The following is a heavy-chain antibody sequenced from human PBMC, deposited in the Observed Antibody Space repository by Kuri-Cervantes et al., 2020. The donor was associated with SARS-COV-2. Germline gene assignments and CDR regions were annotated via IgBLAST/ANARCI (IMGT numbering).Heavy chain of an antibody. CDR3: ARGLVDRYCSSTSCPYYYYYYMDV. CDR2: IIPIFGTA. V-gene: IGHV1-69*05. J-gene: IGHJ6*03. CDR1: GGTFSSYA. Sequence: SVKVSCKASGGTFSSYAISWVRQAPGQGLEWMGGIIPIFGTANYAQKFQGRVTITTDESTSTAYMELSRLRSEDTAVYYCARGLVDRYCSSTSCPYYYYYYMDVWGKGTTVTDSS. D-gene: IGHD2-2*01.